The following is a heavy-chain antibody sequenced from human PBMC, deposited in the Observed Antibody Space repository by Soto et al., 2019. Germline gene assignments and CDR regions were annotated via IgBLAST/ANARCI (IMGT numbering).Heavy chain of an antibody. CDR2: INHSGST. CDR3: ARVNPYYYGSGSYIKSTYYFDY. CDR1: GGSFSGYY. Sequence: SETLSLTCAVYGGSFSGYYWSWIRQPPGKGLEWIGEINHSGSTNYNPSLKSRVTISVDTSKNQFSLKLSSVTAADTAAYYCARVNPYYYGSGSYIKSTYYFDYWGQGTLVTVSS. V-gene: IGHV4-34*01. J-gene: IGHJ4*02. D-gene: IGHD3-10*01.